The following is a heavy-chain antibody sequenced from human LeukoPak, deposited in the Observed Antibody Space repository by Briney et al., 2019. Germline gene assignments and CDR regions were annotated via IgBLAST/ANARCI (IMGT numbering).Heavy chain of an antibody. CDR3: ARYGGYSYGVDY. CDR1: GFTFSSYS. J-gene: IGHJ4*02. V-gene: IGHV3-21*01. D-gene: IGHD5-18*01. Sequence: GGSLRLSCAASGFTFSSYSMNWVRQAPGKGLEWVSSISSSSSYIYYADSVKGRFTISRDNAKNSLYLQMNSLRAEDTAVYYCARYGGYSYGVDYWGQGTLVTVSS. CDR2: ISSSSSYI.